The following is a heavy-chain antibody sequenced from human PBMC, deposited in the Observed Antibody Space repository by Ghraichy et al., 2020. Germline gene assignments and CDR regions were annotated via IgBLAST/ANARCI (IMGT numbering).Heavy chain of an antibody. J-gene: IGHJ6*02. V-gene: IGHV4-34*01. CDR1: GGFFSGYY. CDR2: ISHSGST. D-gene: IGHD3-10*02. CDR3: ARGRDCSGFMDV. Sequence: SETLSLTCAVYGGFFSGYYWSWIRQPPGKGLEWIGEISHSGSTNYNPSLKSRVIISVDTSKKQFSLKLSSVPAAETAVYYCARGRDCSGFMDVWGQGNTVTVSS.